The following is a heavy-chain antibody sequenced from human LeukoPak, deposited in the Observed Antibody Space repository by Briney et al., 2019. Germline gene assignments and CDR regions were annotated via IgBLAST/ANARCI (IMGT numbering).Heavy chain of an antibody. D-gene: IGHD6-13*01. CDR2: ISWNSGSI. V-gene: IGHV3-9*03. J-gene: IGHJ4*02. Sequence: GRSLRLSCAASGFTFDDYAMHWVRQAPGKGLEWVSGISWNSGSIGYADSVKGRFTISRDNAKNSLYLQMNSLRAEDMALYYCAKGLAGYIGYYFDYWGQGTLVTVSS. CDR1: GFTFDDYA. CDR3: AKGLAGYIGYYFDY.